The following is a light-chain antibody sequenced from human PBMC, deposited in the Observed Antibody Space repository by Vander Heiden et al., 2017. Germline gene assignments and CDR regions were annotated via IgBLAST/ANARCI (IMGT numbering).Light chain of an antibody. CDR2: DVT. Sequence: QSALTQPAPVSGSPGQSLTISCTGTSSDVGAYNYVSWYQQHPGKAPKLIIYDVTNRPSGVSNRFSGSKSGNTASLTTSGLQAEDEADYYCSSYTSSNTLVFGTGTKVTVL. CDR3: SSYTSSNTLV. CDR1: SSDVGAYNY. J-gene: IGLJ1*01. V-gene: IGLV2-14*03.